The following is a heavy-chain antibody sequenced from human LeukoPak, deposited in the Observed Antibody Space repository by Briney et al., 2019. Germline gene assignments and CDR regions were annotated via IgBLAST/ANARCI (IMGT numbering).Heavy chain of an antibody. CDR2: IYHNGNT. J-gene: IGHJ6*03. CDR1: GGSISSGNW. V-gene: IGHV4-4*02. Sequence: SETLSLTCAVSGGSISSGNWWSWVRQPPGKDLEWIGEIYHNGNTNYNPSLKTRVTISVDKSQNHFSLKLISVTAADTAVYYCARGGPFSTGYSSGWYYYYYMDVWGKGTTVTVSS. D-gene: IGHD6-19*01. CDR3: ARGGPFSTGYSSGWYYYYYMDV.